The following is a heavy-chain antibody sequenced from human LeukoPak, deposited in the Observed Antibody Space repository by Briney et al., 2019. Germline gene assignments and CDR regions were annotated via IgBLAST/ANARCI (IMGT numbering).Heavy chain of an antibody. CDR1: GGSISSGGYY. CDR2: IYYSGST. D-gene: IGHD2-8*01. J-gene: IGHJ4*02. CDR3: ARAGNGPLDY. V-gene: IGHV4-31*03. Sequence: SQTLSLTCTVSGGSISSGGYYWSWIRQHPGKGLEWIGYIYYSGSTYYNPSLKSRVTISVDRSKNQFSLKLSSVTAADTAVYYCARAGNGPLDYWGQGTLVTVSS.